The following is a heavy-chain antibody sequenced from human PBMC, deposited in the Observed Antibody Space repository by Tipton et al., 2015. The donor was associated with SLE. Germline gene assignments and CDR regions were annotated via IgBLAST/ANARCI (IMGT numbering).Heavy chain of an antibody. CDR1: GFNFNVHG. J-gene: IGHJ4*02. Sequence: GSLRLSCAASGFNFNVHGMHWVRQAPGKGLEWVAFILLDGSNKYYVDSVKGRFTISRDNSKNTLYLQMNSLRAEDTAVYYCAKDPRFMIANWGQGTLVTVSS. CDR3: AKDPRFMIAN. D-gene: IGHD3-22*01. V-gene: IGHV3-30*02. CDR2: ILLDGSNK.